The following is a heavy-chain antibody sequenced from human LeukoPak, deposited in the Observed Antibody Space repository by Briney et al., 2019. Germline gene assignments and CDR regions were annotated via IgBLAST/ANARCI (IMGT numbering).Heavy chain of an antibody. CDR3: GTSDSY. Sequence: GGSLRLSCAASGFTFSSYAMHWVRQAPGKGLEYVSAISSDGDTTYYGRSVKGRFTISRDNSKNTLSLQTGSLRAEDMAVYYCGTSDSYWGQGTLVTVSS. V-gene: IGHV3-64*01. J-gene: IGHJ4*02. D-gene: IGHD3-22*01. CDR1: GFTFSSYA. CDR2: ISSDGDTT.